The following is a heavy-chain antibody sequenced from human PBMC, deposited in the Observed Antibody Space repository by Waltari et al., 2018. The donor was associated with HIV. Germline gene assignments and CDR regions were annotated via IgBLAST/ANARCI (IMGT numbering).Heavy chain of an antibody. CDR2: INPSGGST. V-gene: IGHV1-46*01. Sequence: QVQLVQSGAEVKKPGASVKVSCKASGYTFTSYYMHWVRQAPAQGLEWMGIINPSGGSTSYAQKFQGRVTMTRDTSTSTVYMELSSLRSEDTAVYYCARDPAIAVAGPNNWFDPWGQGTLVTVSS. CDR3: ARDPAIAVAGPNNWFDP. D-gene: IGHD6-19*01. J-gene: IGHJ5*02. CDR1: GYTFTSYY.